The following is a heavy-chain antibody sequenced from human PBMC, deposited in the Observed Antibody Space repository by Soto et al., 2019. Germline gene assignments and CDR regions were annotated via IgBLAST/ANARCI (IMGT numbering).Heavy chain of an antibody. CDR1: GYTFTSYY. V-gene: IGHV1-46*01. Sequence: QVQLVQSGAAVQKSGASVKVSCKASGYTFTSYYIHWVRQAPGQGLDWMGIINPSGGSTDYAQKFQGRVAMTSDASTSTVYMKLSSLRSEDTAVYYCAKDRGRATAGEYYYYGMDVWGQGTTVTVSS. J-gene: IGHJ6*02. D-gene: IGHD6-13*01. CDR2: INPSGGST. CDR3: AKDRGRATAGEYYYYGMDV.